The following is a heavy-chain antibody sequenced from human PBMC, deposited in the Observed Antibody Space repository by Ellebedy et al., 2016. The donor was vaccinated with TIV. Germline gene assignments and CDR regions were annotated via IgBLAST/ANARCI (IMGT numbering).Heavy chain of an antibody. J-gene: IGHJ4*02. V-gene: IGHV3-7*01. CDR1: GFTFNAYW. CDR2: IKRDGSDK. Sequence: GESLKISCAASGFTFNAYWMTWVRQAPGKGLEWVANIKRDGSDKNYLDSVKGRLTISRDNARNSLYLQMNTLRAEDTAVYYCARISDADYNPYFDSWGQGTLVTVSS. D-gene: IGHD4-17*01. CDR3: ARISDADYNPYFDS.